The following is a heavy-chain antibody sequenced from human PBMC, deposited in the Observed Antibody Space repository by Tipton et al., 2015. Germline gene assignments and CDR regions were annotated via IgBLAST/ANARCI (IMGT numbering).Heavy chain of an antibody. V-gene: IGHV4-4*02. J-gene: IGHJ4*02. D-gene: IGHD2-21*01. CDR2: ISQSGNT. CDR3: ARRCGADCYWGYYFDH. Sequence: LSCAVSGGSISSTNWWTWVRQPPGKGLEWIGEISQSGNTNYNPSLKSRVTISADKSKNQFSLNLKSVTAADTAVYYCARRCGADCYWGYYFDHWGQGTLVNVSS. CDR1: GGSISSTNW.